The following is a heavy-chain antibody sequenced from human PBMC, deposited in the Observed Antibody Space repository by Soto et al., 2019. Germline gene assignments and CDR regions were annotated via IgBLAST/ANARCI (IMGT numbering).Heavy chain of an antibody. J-gene: IGHJ4*02. CDR3: ARVRRKGGYYQAPDY. CDR2: IIPIFGTA. CDR1: GGTFSSYA. V-gene: IGHV1-69*01. D-gene: IGHD3-22*01. Sequence: QVQLVQSGAEVKKPGSSVKVSCKASGGTFSSYAISWVRQAPGQGLEWMGGIIPIFGTANYAQKLQGRVTITADEYTSTAYMELSSLRSEGTAVYYSARVRRKGGYYQAPDYWGQGTLVTVSS.